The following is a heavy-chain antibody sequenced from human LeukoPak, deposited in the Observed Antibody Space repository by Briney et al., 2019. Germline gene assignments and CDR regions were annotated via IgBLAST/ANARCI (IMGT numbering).Heavy chain of an antibody. CDR1: GFTFSNYW. Sequence: PGGSLRLSCAASGFTFSNYWMHWVRQAPGKGLVWVSRINNDGSSTDYADSVKGRFTISRDNAKNTLYLQMNSLRAEDTAVYYCARDLDGYRSGNGAWGQGTLVTVSS. V-gene: IGHV3-74*01. J-gene: IGHJ5*02. CDR3: ARDLDGYRSGNGA. CDR2: INNDGSST. D-gene: IGHD5-12*01.